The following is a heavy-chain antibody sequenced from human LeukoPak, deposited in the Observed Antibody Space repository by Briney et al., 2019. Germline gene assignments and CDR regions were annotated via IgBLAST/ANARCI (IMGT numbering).Heavy chain of an antibody. V-gene: IGHV3-21*01. Sequence: PGGSLRLSCAASGFTFSSYSMNWVRQAPGKGLEWVSSISSSSSYIYYADSVKGRFTISRDNAKNSLYLQMNSLRAEDTAVYYCASSGYYEVKEIYWGQGTLVTVSS. CDR1: GFTFSSYS. CDR3: ASSGYYEVKEIY. J-gene: IGHJ4*02. D-gene: IGHD3-22*01. CDR2: ISSSSSYI.